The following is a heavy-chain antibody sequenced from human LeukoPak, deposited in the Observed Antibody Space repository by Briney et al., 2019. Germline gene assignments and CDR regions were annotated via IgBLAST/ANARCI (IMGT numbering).Heavy chain of an antibody. Sequence: PGGSLRLSCAVSGITLSNYGRSWVRQAPGKGLEWVAGISNSGGRTNYADSVKGRFTISRDNRNNTLYLQMNSLRAEDTAVYFCAKRGVVIRVILVGFHKEAYYFDCWGQGALVTASS. CDR3: AKRGVVIRVILVGFHKEAYYFDC. J-gene: IGHJ4*02. CDR2: ISNSGGRT. V-gene: IGHV3-23*01. D-gene: IGHD3-22*01. CDR1: GITLSNYG.